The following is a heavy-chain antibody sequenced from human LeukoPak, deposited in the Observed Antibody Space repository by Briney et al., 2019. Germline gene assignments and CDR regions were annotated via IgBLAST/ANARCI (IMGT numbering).Heavy chain of an antibody. Sequence: GASVKVSCKASGYTFTGYYMHWVRQAPGQGLEWMGWINPNSGGTNYAQKFQGRVTMTRDTSTTTAYMELRSLRSDDTAVYYCARDLYYSGWDTIDYWGQGTLVTVSS. CDR3: ARDLYYSGWDTIDY. V-gene: IGHV1-2*02. CDR1: GYTFTGYY. J-gene: IGHJ4*02. D-gene: IGHD6-19*01. CDR2: INPNSGGT.